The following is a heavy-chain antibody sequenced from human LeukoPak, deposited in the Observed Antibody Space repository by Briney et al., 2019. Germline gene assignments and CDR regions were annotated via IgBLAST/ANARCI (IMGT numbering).Heavy chain of an antibody. CDR2: ISGSGGST. Sequence: GGSLRLSCAASGFTFSSYAMSWVRQAPGKGLEWVSAISGSGGSTYYADSVKGRFTISRDNSKNTLYLQMNSLRAEDTAVYYCARGVHDYDFWSGYYGFDYWGQGTLVTVSS. V-gene: IGHV3-23*01. D-gene: IGHD3-3*01. CDR3: ARGVHDYDFWSGYYGFDY. CDR1: GFTFSSYA. J-gene: IGHJ4*02.